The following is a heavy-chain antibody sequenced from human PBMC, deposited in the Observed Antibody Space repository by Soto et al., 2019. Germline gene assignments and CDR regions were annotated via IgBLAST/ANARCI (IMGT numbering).Heavy chain of an antibody. Sequence: QVQLVQSGAEVKKPGSSVKVSCKAPGGTFSSYAISWVRQAPGQGLEWMGGIIPIFGTANYAQKFQGRVTSTADESTSTGYMELSSLRSEDTAVYYCARSQGGSSSLDIYYYYYYGMDVWGQGTTVTVSS. V-gene: IGHV1-69*01. J-gene: IGHJ6*02. CDR2: IIPIFGTA. CDR3: ARSQGGSSSLDIYYYYYYGMDV. CDR1: GGTFSSYA. D-gene: IGHD2-15*01.